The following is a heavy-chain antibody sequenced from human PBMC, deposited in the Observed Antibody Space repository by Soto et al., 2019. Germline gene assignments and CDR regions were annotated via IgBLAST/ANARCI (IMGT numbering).Heavy chain of an antibody. CDR1: GFTFTNYG. Sequence: QVQLVESGGGLVQPGGSLRLSCAASGFTFTNYGMHWVRQAPGKGLEWVAVISDDGSNKYYADSVKGRFTISRDNSKNTLSLQVNNLRAEDTAVYYCARSTGSGWFWDLFAFWGQGTLVTVSS. D-gene: IGHD6-19*01. CDR2: ISDDGSNK. CDR3: ARSTGSGWFWDLFAF. V-gene: IGHV3-30*03. J-gene: IGHJ4*01.